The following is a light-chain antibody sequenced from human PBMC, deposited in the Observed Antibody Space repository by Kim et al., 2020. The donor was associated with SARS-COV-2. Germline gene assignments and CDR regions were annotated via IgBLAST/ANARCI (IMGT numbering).Light chain of an antibody. CDR2: AAS. CDR3: QQSFSTPRT. J-gene: IGKJ2*01. V-gene: IGKV1-39*01. Sequence: DIQMTQSPSSLSASVGDRVTLTCRASQNIMKYLNWYQQKPGKAPKLLIHAASSLQSGVPSRFSGSGSGTDFSLTINSLQLEDFATYSCQQSFSTPRTFGQGTKLE. CDR1: QNIMKY.